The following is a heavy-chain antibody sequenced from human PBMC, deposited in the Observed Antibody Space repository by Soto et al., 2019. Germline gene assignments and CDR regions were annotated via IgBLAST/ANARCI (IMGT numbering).Heavy chain of an antibody. CDR1: GYTFTGYY. V-gene: IGHV1-2*02. CDR2: INPNSGGT. Sequence: ASVKVSCKASGYTFTGYYMHWVRQAPGQGLEWMGWINPNSGGTNYAQKFQGRVTMTRDTSISTAYMELSRLRSDDTAVYYCARGPDYYDSSGPSPLWFWGQGTLVTVSS. D-gene: IGHD3-22*01. CDR3: ARGPDYYDSSGPSPLWF. J-gene: IGHJ4*02.